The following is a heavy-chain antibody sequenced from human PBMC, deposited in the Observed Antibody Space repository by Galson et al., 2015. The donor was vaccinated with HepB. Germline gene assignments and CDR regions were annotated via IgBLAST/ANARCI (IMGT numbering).Heavy chain of an antibody. CDR3: ARDIIGDYYYYGMDV. V-gene: IGHV3-30-3*01. Sequence: SLRLSCAASGFISSRYPIHWVRQAPGKGLEWVAVMSYDGSSKYYADSVKGRFTISRDNSKNTLYLQMNSLRAEDTAVYYCARDIIGDYYYYGMDVWGQGTTVTVSS. J-gene: IGHJ6*02. D-gene: IGHD2/OR15-2a*01. CDR2: MSYDGSSK. CDR1: GFISSRYP.